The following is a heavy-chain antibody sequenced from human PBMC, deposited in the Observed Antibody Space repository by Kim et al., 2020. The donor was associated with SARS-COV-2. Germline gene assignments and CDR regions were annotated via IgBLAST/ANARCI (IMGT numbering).Heavy chain of an antibody. CDR1: GFTFSSYE. V-gene: IGHV3-48*03. J-gene: IGHJ4*02. CDR3: ARGGWLQFYYFDY. Sequence: GGSLRLSCAASGFTFSSYEMNWVRQAPGKGLEWVSYISSSGSTIYYADSVKGRFTISRDNAKNSLYLQMNSLRAEDTAVYYCARGGWLQFYYFDYWGQGTLVTVSS. CDR2: ISSSGSTI. D-gene: IGHD5-12*01.